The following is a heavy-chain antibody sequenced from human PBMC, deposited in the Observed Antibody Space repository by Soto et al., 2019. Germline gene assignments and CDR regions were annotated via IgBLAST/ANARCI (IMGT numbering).Heavy chain of an antibody. V-gene: IGHV1-18*01. CDR1: GYSFTNYG. J-gene: IGHJ4*02. CDR3: ARGGRFAVADTDY. Sequence: QVQLVQSGVEVKKPGASVKVSCKASGYSFTNYGITWVRQAPGQGLEWLGWISGYNGNTNYAQKFQGRVTMTTDTSTSTAYMDLRSLSYDDTAVYYCARGGRFAVADTDYWGQGTLLTVSS. CDR2: ISGYNGNT. D-gene: IGHD3-3*01.